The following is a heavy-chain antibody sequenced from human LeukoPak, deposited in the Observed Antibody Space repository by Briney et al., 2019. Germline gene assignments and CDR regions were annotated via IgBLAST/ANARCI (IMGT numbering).Heavy chain of an antibody. CDR2: INPNSGGT. J-gene: IGHJ6*02. CDR1: GYTFTGYY. Sequence: GASVKVSCKASGYTFTGYYMHWVRQASGQGLEWMGWINPNSGGTNYAQKFQGRVTMTRDTSISTAYMELSRLRSDDTAVYYCARENTDVPPYGMDVWGQGTTVTVSS. CDR3: ARENTDVPPYGMDV. V-gene: IGHV1-2*02.